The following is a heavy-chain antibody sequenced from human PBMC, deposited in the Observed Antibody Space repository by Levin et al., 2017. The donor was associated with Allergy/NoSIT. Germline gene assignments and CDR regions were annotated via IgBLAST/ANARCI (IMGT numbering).Heavy chain of an antibody. CDR2: IYYSGST. Sequence: SQTLSLPCIVSGGSISSYYWSWIRQPPGKGLEWIGYIYYSGSTNYNPSLKSRVTLSVDTSKNQFSLKLTSVTAADTAVYYCARTSYCSGGSCYFLSFDYWGQGILVTVSS. CDR1: GGSISSYY. V-gene: IGHV4-59*01. CDR3: ARTSYCSGGSCYFLSFDY. J-gene: IGHJ4*02. D-gene: IGHD2-15*01.